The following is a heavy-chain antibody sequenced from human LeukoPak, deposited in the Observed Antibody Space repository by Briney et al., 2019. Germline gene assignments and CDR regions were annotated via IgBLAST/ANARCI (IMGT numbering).Heavy chain of an antibody. D-gene: IGHD6-19*01. CDR1: GYTFTSYY. Sequence: ASVKVSCKASGYTFTSYYMHWVRQAPGQGLGWMGIINPSGGSTSYAQKFQGRVTMTRDTSTSTVYMELSSLRSEDTAVYYCATIAVAGTWDFDYWGQGTLVTVSS. J-gene: IGHJ4*02. CDR3: ATIAVAGTWDFDY. CDR2: INPSGGST. V-gene: IGHV1-46*01.